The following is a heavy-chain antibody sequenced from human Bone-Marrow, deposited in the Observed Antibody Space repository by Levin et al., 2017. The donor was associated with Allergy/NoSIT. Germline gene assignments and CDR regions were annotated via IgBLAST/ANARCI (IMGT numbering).Heavy chain of an antibody. V-gene: IGHV4-38-2*01. CDR2: IYHSGST. CDR1: GSSISSGYY. J-gene: IGHJ6*02. CDR3: AKGVYKDCWSAAMDV. D-gene: IGHD2-21*01. Sequence: RSQTLSLTCAVSGSSISSGYYWGWIRQTPGKGLEWIASIYHSGSTYYNPSLKSRVTIFLDTSSNQFSLDLRSVSASDTAIYYCAKGVYKDCWSAAMDVWGQGTTVTVSS.